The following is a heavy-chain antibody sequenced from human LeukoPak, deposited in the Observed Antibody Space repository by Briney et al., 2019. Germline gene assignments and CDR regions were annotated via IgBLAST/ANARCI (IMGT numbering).Heavy chain of an antibody. Sequence: GRSLRLSCAASGFTFSSYGMHWVRQAPGKGLEWVAVLSYDGSSKYYADSVKGRFTISRDNSKNTLYLQMNSLRAEDTAVYYCAKEGGDISPLYYYDSSGYFDYWGQGTLVTVS. CDR1: GFTFSSYG. V-gene: IGHV3-30*18. J-gene: IGHJ4*02. D-gene: IGHD3-22*01. CDR2: LSYDGSSK. CDR3: AKEGGDISPLYYYDSSGYFDY.